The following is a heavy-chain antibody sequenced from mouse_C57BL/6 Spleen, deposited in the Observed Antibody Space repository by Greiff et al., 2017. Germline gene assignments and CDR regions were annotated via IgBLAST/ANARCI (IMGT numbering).Heavy chain of an antibody. D-gene: IGHD4-1*01. CDR1: GYSFTSYY. V-gene: IGHV1-66*01. CDR3: ARNWVAWFAY. Sequence: QVQLQQSGPELVKPGASVKISCKASGYSFTSYYIHWVKQRPGQGLEWIGWIYPGSGNTKYNEKFKGKATLTAATSSSTAYMQLSSLTSEDSAVYYCARNWVAWFAYWGQGTLVTVSA. CDR2: IYPGSGNT. J-gene: IGHJ3*01.